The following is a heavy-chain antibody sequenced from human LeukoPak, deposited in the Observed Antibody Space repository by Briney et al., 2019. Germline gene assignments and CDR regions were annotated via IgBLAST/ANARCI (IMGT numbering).Heavy chain of an antibody. V-gene: IGHV4-34*01. Sequence: PSETLSLTCAVYGGSFSVYYWSWIRQPPGKGLEWIGEINHSGSTNYNPSLKSRVTISVDTSKNQFSLKLSSVTAADTPVYYCARGLRYITIFGVSDAFDIWGQGTMVTVSS. J-gene: IGHJ3*02. CDR1: GGSFSVYY. D-gene: IGHD3-3*01. CDR3: ARGLRYITIFGVSDAFDI. CDR2: INHSGST.